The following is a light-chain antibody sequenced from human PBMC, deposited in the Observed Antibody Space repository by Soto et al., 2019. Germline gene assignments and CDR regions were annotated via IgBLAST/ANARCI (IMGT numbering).Light chain of an antibody. CDR1: RGDVGNYDL. J-gene: IGLJ3*02. CDR2: EVN. CDR3: CSYAASATRV. V-gene: IGLV2-23*02. Sequence: QSALTQPASVSGSPGQSVTISCTGTRGDVGNYDLVSWYQQHPGKAPQLLLYEVNTRPSGISSRFSGSKSGNTASLTISGLQADDEADYYCCSYAASATRVFGGGTKLTVL.